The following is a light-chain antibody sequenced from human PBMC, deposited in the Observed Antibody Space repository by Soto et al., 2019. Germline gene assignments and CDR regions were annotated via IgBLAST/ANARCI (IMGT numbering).Light chain of an antibody. CDR2: APS. V-gene: IGKV1-39*01. Sequence: DIPMTQSPSSLSASVGDRVTITCRASQSISSYLNWYQQKPGKAPKLLIYAPSSLQSGIPSKFSGSESGTDFTLTISSLQPQDFATYYCQQSYSTLWTFGQGTKVEIK. CDR3: QQSYSTLWT. J-gene: IGKJ1*01. CDR1: QSISSY.